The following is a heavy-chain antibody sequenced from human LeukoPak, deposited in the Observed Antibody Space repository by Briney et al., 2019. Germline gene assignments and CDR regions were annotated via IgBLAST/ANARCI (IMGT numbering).Heavy chain of an antibody. CDR3: AKDLKGDFDY. CDR1: GFTFDDYA. CDR2: ISWNSGSI. Sequence: PGRSLRLSCAASGFTFDDYAMHWVRQAPGKGLEWVSGISWNSGSIGYADSVKGRFTISRDNAKNSLYLQMNSLRAEDTALYYCAKDLKGDFDYWGQGTLVTDSS. J-gene: IGHJ4*02. V-gene: IGHV3-9*01. D-gene: IGHD3-10*01.